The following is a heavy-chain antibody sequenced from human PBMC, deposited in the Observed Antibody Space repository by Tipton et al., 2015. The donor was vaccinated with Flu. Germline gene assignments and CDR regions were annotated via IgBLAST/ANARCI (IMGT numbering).Heavy chain of an antibody. CDR3: TRQPYYYYYMDV. CDR2: IYYSGST. J-gene: IGHJ6*03. V-gene: IGHV4-39*01. Sequence: GLVKPSETLPLTCTVSGGSISNSYYYWGWFRQPPGKGLEWIATIYYSGSTFYNPSLKSRVTISVDTSKNQFSLELTSVTAADTAVYYCTRQPYYYYYMDVWGKGTTVTVSS. CDR1: GGSISNSYYY.